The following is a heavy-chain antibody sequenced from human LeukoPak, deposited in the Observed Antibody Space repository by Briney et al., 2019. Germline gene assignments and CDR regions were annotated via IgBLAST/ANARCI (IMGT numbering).Heavy chain of an antibody. CDR1: GGSISSGDYY. Sequence: SETLSLTCTVSGGSISSGDYYWSWIRQPPGKGLEWIGYIYYSGSTYYNPSLKSRVTISVDTSKNQFSLKLSSVTAADTAVYYCASAVGAYHRPFDYRGQGTLVTVSS. V-gene: IGHV4-30-4*01. D-gene: IGHD1-26*01. CDR2: IYYSGST. CDR3: ASAVGAYHRPFDY. J-gene: IGHJ4*02.